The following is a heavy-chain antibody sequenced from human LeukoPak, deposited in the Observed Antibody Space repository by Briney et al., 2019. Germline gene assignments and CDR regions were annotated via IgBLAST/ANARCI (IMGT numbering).Heavy chain of an antibody. D-gene: IGHD1-26*01. J-gene: IGHJ4*02. V-gene: IGHV3-48*02. Sequence: GGSLRLSCAASGFTFSSYSMNWVRKAPGKGLEWVSHITASGTAMFYADSVKGRFTISRDNAKNSLYLQMNSLRDEDTAVYYCASSGSYRFDYWGQGTLVTVSS. CDR1: GFTFSSYS. CDR2: ITASGTAM. CDR3: ASSGSYRFDY.